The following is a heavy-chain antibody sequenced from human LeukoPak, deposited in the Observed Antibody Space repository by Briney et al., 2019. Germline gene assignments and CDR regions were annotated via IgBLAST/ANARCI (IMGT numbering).Heavy chain of an antibody. Sequence: GGSLRLSCEASGFAFSNYFMTWVRQAPGKGLEWVVNIKKDGSEQNYVDSVKGRFTISRDNAKNSLYLQMNSLRAEDTAVYYCAGSSSGHDGSGYRPFDYWGQGTLVTVSS. J-gene: IGHJ4*02. V-gene: IGHV3-7*04. D-gene: IGHD3-22*01. CDR1: GFAFSNYF. CDR2: IKKDGSEQ. CDR3: AGSSSGHDGSGYRPFDY.